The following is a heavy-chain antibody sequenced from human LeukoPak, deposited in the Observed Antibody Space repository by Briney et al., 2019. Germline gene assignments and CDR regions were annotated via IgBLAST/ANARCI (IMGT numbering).Heavy chain of an antibody. J-gene: IGHJ4*02. V-gene: IGHV1-69*13. CDR1: GGTFSNYA. D-gene: IGHD3-3*01. CDR2: IIPIFGTA. CDR3: ARDHFDFWSGYSATYFDY. Sequence: SVKVSCKASGGTFSNYAISWVRQAPGQGLEWMGGIIPIFGTASYAQKFQGRVTITADESTSTAYMELSSLRSEDTAVYYCARDHFDFWSGYSATYFDYWGQGTLVTVSS.